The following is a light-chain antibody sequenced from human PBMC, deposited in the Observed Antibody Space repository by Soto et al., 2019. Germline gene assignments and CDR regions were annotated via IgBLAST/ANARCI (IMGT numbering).Light chain of an antibody. V-gene: IGKV3-15*01. Sequence: EIVMTQSPATLSVSPGERATLSCRASQSVSGNLAWYQQKPGQAPRLLIYGASTRATGIPARFSGSGSGTEFTLTISSLQSEDFALYYCQQYNNWRPAFGQGTKVEIK. J-gene: IGKJ1*01. CDR1: QSVSGN. CDR2: GAS. CDR3: QQYNNWRPA.